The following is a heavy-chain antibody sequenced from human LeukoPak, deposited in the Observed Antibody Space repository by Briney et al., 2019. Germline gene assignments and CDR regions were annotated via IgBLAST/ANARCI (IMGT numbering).Heavy chain of an antibody. CDR2: TNTVGSTT. CDR1: GFTFSSYY. D-gene: IGHD6-19*01. CDR3: ARDPRSSSGLWGMDV. Sequence: QPGGSLRLSCAASGFTFSSYYMYWVRQAPGKGPVWVSGTNTVGSTTSYADSVVKGRFTISRDNAKNSLYLQMNSLRAEDTAVYYCARDPRSSSGLWGMDVWGQGTTVTVSS. V-gene: IGHV3-74*01. J-gene: IGHJ6*02.